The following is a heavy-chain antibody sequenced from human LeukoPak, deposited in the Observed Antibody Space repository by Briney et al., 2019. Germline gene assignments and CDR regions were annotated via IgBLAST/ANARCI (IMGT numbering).Heavy chain of an antibody. Sequence: GGSLRLSCTASGFTFTSYWMTWVRQAPGKGLEWVANIQQDGSEKNYVDSAKGRFTISRDNTKNSLYLQMNSLRAEDTAVYYCAGAAGWEQAYWGQGTQVTVSS. D-gene: IGHD1-26*01. CDR2: IQQDGSEK. J-gene: IGHJ4*02. V-gene: IGHV3-7*01. CDR1: GFTFTSYW. CDR3: AGAAGWEQAY.